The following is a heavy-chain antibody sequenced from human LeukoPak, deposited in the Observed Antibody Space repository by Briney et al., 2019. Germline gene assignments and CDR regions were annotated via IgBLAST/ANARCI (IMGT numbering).Heavy chain of an antibody. CDR2: ISYDGSNK. CDR3: ARAPHYSNYGPYYYGMDV. J-gene: IGHJ6*02. D-gene: IGHD4-11*01. CDR1: GFTFSSYA. V-gene: IGHV3-30-3*01. Sequence: GGSLRLSCAASGFTFSSYAMHWVRQAPGKGLEWVAVISYDGSNKYYADSVKGRFTISRDNSKNTLYLQMNSLRAEDTAVYYCARAPHYSNYGPYYYGMDVWGQGTTVTVSS.